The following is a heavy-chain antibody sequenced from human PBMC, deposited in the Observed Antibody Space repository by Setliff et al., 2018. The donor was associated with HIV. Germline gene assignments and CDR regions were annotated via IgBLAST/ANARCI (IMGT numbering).Heavy chain of an antibody. D-gene: IGHD4-4*01. CDR2: ISGSGGST. CDR1: GFTFSSYA. CDR3: AKTQTVITVYGPFDS. V-gene: IGHV3-23*01. Sequence: GGSLRLSCAASGFTFSSYAMSWVRQAPGKGLEWVSAISGSGGSTYYADSVRGRFTISRDNSNNTVYLQMNSLRAEDTAMYYCAKTQTVITVYGPFDSWGQGTPVTVSS. J-gene: IGHJ4*02.